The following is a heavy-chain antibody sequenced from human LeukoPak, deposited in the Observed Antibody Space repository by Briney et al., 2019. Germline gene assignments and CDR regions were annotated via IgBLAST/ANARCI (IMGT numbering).Heavy chain of an antibody. J-gene: IGHJ5*02. CDR3: ARLSSLANIAARGRTWFDT. D-gene: IGHD6-6*01. V-gene: IGHV4-59*01. CDR1: GGSISSYY. CDR2: IYYSGST. Sequence: SETLSLTCTVSGGSISSYYWSWIRQPPGKGLEWIGYIYYSGSTNYNPSLKSRVTISVDTSKNQFSLKLSSVTAADTAVYYCARLSSLANIAARGRTWFDTWGQGSLVTVSS.